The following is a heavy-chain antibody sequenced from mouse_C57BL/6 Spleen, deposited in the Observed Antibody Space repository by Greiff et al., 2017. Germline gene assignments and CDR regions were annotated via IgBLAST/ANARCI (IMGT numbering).Heavy chain of an antibody. D-gene: IGHD2-4*01. Sequence: QVQLKESGAELVKPGASVKMSCKASGYTFTSYWITWVKQRPGQGLEWIGDIYPGSGSTNYNEKFKSKATLTVDTSSSTAYMQLSSLTSEDSAVYYCANIYYDYDGGFAYWGQGTLVTVSA. CDR1: GYTFTSYW. V-gene: IGHV1-55*01. CDR3: ANIYYDYDGGFAY. J-gene: IGHJ3*01. CDR2: IYPGSGST.